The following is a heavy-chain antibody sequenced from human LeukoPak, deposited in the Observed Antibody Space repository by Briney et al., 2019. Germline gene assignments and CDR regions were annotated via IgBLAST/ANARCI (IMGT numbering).Heavy chain of an antibody. CDR2: ISGDADST. CDR3: AKDIYRGLDMATRPDY. D-gene: IGHD5-24*01. CDR1: GFTFDDYA. Sequence: GGSLRLSCAASGFTFDDYAMHWVRQAPGKGLEWVSLISGDADSTYYADSVKGRFTISRDDSKNSQYLQMNSLRTEDTAFYYCAKDIYRGLDMATRPDYWGQGTLVTVSS. J-gene: IGHJ4*02. V-gene: IGHV3-43*02.